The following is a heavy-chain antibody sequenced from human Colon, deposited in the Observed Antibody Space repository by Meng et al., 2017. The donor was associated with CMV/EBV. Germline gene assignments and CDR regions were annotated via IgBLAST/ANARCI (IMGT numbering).Heavy chain of an antibody. Sequence: QVQLQQSGPGLVKPSQTLSPTRAISGDSVSSNSAAWNWIRQSPSRGLEWLGRTYYRSKYYNDYALSVKSRITINPDTSKNQFSLQLNSVTPEDTAIYYCARDWGDVRGGFDFWGQGTLVTVAS. CDR1: GDSVSSNSAA. CDR2: TYYRSKYYN. J-gene: IGHJ4*02. D-gene: IGHD3-10*02. V-gene: IGHV6-1*01. CDR3: ARDWGDVRGGFDF.